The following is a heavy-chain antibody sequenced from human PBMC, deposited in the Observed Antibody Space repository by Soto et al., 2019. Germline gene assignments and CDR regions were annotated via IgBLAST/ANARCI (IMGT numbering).Heavy chain of an antibody. CDR1: GGSFSGYY. CDR2: INHSGST. CDR3: ARGEGYCSGGSCYSTY. V-gene: IGHV4-34*01. J-gene: IGHJ4*02. D-gene: IGHD2-15*01. Sequence: PSETLSLTCAVYGGSFSGYYWSWIRQPPGKGLEWIGEINHSGSTNYNPSLKSRVTISVDTSKNQFSLKLSSVTAADTAVYYCARGEGYCSGGSCYSTYWGQGTLVTVSS.